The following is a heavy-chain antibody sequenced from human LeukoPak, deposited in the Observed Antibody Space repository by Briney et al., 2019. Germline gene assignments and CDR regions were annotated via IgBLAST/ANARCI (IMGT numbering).Heavy chain of an antibody. CDR3: ARDFDWNRPNAFDI. D-gene: IGHD3-9*01. Sequence: PSETLSLTFTVSGGSISSSSYYWGWIRQPPGKGLEWIGSIYYSGSTNYNPSLKSRVTMSVDTSKNQFSLKLSSVTAADTAVYYCARDFDWNRPNAFDIWGQGTMVTVSS. CDR1: GGSISSSSYY. J-gene: IGHJ3*02. V-gene: IGHV4-39*07. CDR2: IYYSGST.